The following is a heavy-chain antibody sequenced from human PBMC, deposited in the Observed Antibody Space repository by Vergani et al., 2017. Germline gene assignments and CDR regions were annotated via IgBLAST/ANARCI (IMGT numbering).Heavy chain of an antibody. V-gene: IGHV5-51*01. D-gene: IGHD2-21*02. J-gene: IGHJ6*02. CDR1: GYSFTSYW. CDR2: IYPGDSDT. CDR3: ARHLSRCDWLPYYYYYYGMDV. Sequence: EVQLVQSGAEVKKPGESLKISCKGSGYSFTSYWIGWVRQMPGKGLEWMGIIYPGDSDTRYSPSFQGQVTISADKSISTAYLQWSSLKASDTAMYYCARHLSRCDWLPYYYYYYGMDVWGQGTTVTVSS.